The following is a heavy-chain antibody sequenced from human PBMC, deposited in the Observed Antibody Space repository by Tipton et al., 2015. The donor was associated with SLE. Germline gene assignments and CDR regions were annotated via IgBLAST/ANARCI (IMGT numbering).Heavy chain of an antibody. CDR1: GGSFSGYY. Sequence: TLSLTCAVYGGSFSGYYWSWIRQPPGKGLEWIGYIYYSGSTNYNPSLKSRVTISVDTSKNQFSLKLSSVTAADTAVYYCARLVVVTAREEYFQHWGQGTLVTVSS. D-gene: IGHD2-21*02. CDR2: IYYSGST. V-gene: IGHV4-59*12. CDR3: ARLVVVTAREEYFQH. J-gene: IGHJ1*01.